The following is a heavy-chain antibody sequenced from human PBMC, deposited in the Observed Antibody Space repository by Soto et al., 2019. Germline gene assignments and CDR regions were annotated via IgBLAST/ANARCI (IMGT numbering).Heavy chain of an antibody. D-gene: IGHD2-15*01. CDR3: AKDGYCSGGTCYSRLFYYGMDV. V-gene: IGHV3-23*01. Sequence: EVQLLESGGGLVQPGGSLRLSCVASGFTFSSYAMSWVRQAPGKGLEWVSAISGSGGSTYYADSVKGRFTISRDNSKNTLYLQMNSLRAEDTDVYYCAKDGYCSGGTCYSRLFYYGMDVWGQGTTVTVSS. CDR2: ISGSGGST. CDR1: GFTFSSYA. J-gene: IGHJ6*02.